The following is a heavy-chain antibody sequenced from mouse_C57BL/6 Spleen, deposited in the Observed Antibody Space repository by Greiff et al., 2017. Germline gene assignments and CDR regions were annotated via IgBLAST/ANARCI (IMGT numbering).Heavy chain of an antibody. CDR3: ARGYYGSSYDYYAMDY. CDR2: FHPYNDDT. Sequence: VQLQQSGAELVKPGASVKMSCKASGYTFTTYPIEWMKQNHGKSLEWIGNFHPYNDDTKYNEKFKGKATLTVEKSSSTVYLALSRLTSDDSAVYYCARGYYGSSYDYYAMDYWGQGTSVTVSS. V-gene: IGHV1-47*01. CDR1: GYTFTTYP. D-gene: IGHD1-1*01. J-gene: IGHJ4*01.